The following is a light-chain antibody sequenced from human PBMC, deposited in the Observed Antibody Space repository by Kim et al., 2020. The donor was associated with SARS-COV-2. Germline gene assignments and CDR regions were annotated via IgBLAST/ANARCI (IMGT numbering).Light chain of an antibody. J-gene: IGKJ4*01. CDR1: QAVNDY. Sequence: DIHLTQSPSFLSASVGDRVTITCRASQAVNDYVAWYQQKPGKAPKLLIYGASNLQSGVPSRFSGRGSGTEFTLTISSLQPEDFATYYCQQPNSYWLTFGGGTKV. CDR2: GAS. V-gene: IGKV1-9*01. CDR3: QQPNSYWLT.